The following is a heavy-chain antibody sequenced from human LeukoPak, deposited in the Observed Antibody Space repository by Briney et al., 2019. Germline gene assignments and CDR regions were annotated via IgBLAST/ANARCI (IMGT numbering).Heavy chain of an antibody. Sequence: ASVKVSCKDSGYTFTSYGISWVRQAPGQGLEWMGWISAYNGNTNYAQKLQGRVTMTTDTSTSTAYMELRSLRSDDTAVYYCARAQEYYDILTGSDYWGQGTLVTVSS. CDR3: ARAQEYYDILTGSDY. D-gene: IGHD3-9*01. V-gene: IGHV1-18*04. CDR1: GYTFTSYG. CDR2: ISAYNGNT. J-gene: IGHJ4*02.